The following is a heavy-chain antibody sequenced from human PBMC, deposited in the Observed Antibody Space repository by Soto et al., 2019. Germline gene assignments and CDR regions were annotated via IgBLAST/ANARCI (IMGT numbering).Heavy chain of an antibody. CDR3: AKPASGYDFWSGGYFDY. V-gene: IGHV3-23*01. Sequence: GGSLRLSCGASGYTFSSYAMSWVRQAPGKGLEWVSGIRGRGDSTNFADSVKGRFSISRDNSKNTLYLQMNSLRAEDTAVYYCAKPASGYDFWSGGYFDYWGQGTLVTVSS. D-gene: IGHD3-3*01. CDR2: IRGRGDST. CDR1: GYTFSSYA. J-gene: IGHJ4*02.